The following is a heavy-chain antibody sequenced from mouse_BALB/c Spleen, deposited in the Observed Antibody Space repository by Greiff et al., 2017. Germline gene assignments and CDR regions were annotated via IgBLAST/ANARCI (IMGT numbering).Heavy chain of an antibody. Sequence: EVKLVESGPGLVKPSQSLSLTCTVTGYSITSYYAWNWIRQFPGNKLEWMGYISYSGSTSYNPSLKSRISITRDTSKNQFFLQLNSVTTEDTATYYCAVYYDYGFADWGQGTLVTVSA. CDR1: GYSITSYYA. CDR3: AVYYDYGFAD. D-gene: IGHD2-4*01. CDR2: ISYSGST. J-gene: IGHJ3*01. V-gene: IGHV3-2*02.